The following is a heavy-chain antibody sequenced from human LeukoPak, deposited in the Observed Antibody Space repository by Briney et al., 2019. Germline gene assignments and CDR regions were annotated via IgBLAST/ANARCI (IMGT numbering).Heavy chain of an antibody. J-gene: IGHJ4*02. CDR3: ARVQTSSGYYTYFDN. V-gene: IGHV4-4*02. D-gene: IGHD3-22*01. Sequence: PSETLSLTCAVSGDSISSNDWWSWVRQPPGKGLEWIGEIYHRGTTNYSPSLKSRVTISVDKSRNQFSLKLTSVTAADTAVYYCARVQTSSGYYTYFDNWGQGTLVTVSS. CDR2: IYHRGTT. CDR1: GDSISSNDW.